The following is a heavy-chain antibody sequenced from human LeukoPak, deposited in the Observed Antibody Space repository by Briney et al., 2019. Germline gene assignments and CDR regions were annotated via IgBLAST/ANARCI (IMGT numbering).Heavy chain of an antibody. CDR3: ARGDYGSGIPIHLDY. V-gene: IGHV1-69*13. J-gene: IGHJ4*02. CDR2: IIPIFGTA. CDR1: GGTFSSYA. Sequence: SVKVSCKASGGTFSSYAISWVRQAPGQGLEWMGGIIPIFGTANYAQKFQGRVTITADESTSTAYMELSSLRSEDTAVYYCARGDYGSGIPIHLDYWGQGTLVTVSS. D-gene: IGHD3-10*01.